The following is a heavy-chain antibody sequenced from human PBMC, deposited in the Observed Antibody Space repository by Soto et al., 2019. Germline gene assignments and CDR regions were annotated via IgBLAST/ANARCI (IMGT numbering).Heavy chain of an antibody. J-gene: IGHJ4*02. D-gene: IGHD3-3*01. CDR2: VSHDGSNR. CDR1: GFTFNIYA. CDR3: ARSSGVPTPDFDY. Sequence: ESGGGVVQPGRSLRLSCAGSGFTFNIYAIHWVRQAPGKGLEWVAVVSHDGSNRYYPDSVRGRFAISRDNSKNTVYLEMNSLRPDDTALYYCARSSGVPTPDFDYWGQGTLVTVSS. V-gene: IGHV3-30*09.